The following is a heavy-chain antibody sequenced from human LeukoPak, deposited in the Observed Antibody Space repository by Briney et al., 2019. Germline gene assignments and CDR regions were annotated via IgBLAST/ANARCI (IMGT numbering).Heavy chain of an antibody. Sequence: PSETLSLTCTVSGASISSYFWTWIRQSPGKGLEWIGYISNIGTTNYNPSLKSRVTISGDTSKNQFSLKLSYVTAADTAVYYCTRGLPMIVVVSDAFDIWGQGTMVTVSS. J-gene: IGHJ3*02. CDR2: ISNIGTT. V-gene: IGHV4-59*01. CDR3: TRGLPMIVVVSDAFDI. CDR1: GASISSYF. D-gene: IGHD3-22*01.